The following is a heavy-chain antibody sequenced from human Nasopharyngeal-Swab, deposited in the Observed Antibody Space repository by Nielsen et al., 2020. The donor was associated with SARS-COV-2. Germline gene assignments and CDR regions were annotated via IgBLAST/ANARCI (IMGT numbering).Heavy chain of an antibody. CDR3: AREGLSRYFDWLSLGDNDY. CDR2: ISSSSSYI. CDR1: GFTFSSYS. D-gene: IGHD3-9*01. J-gene: IGHJ4*02. V-gene: IGHV3-21*01. Sequence: GESLKISCAASGFTFSSYSMNWVRQAPGKGLEWVSSISSSSSYIYYADSVKGRFTISRDNAKNSLYLQMNSLRAEDTAVYYCAREGLSRYFDWLSLGDNDYWGQGTLVTVSS.